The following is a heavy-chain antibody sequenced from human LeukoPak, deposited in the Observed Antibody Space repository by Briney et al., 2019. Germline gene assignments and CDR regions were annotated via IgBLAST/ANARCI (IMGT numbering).Heavy chain of an antibody. CDR2: INPSGGST. CDR3: ARDQGEAYYFDH. CDR1: GYTFTGYY. Sequence: ASVKVSCKASGYTFTGYYMHWVRQAPGQGLEWMGIINPSGGSTSYAQKFQGRVTMTRDTSTSTVYMELSSLRSEDTAVYYCARDQGEAYYFDHWGQGTLVTVSS. J-gene: IGHJ4*02. D-gene: IGHD3-10*01. V-gene: IGHV1-46*01.